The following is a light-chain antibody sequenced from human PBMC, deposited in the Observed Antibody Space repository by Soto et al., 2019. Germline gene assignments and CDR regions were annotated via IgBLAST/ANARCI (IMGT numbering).Light chain of an antibody. J-gene: IGKJ1*01. CDR1: QSVSSN. CDR3: HQYDNWPPWT. V-gene: IGKV3D-15*01. Sequence: EIVMTQSPATLSVSPGERATLSCRASQSVSSNLAWYQQKPGQAPRLLIYGASTRATGIPARFSGSGSGTEFTLTISTLHSEDCAVYSCHQYDNWPPWTYGQGTKVDMK. CDR2: GAS.